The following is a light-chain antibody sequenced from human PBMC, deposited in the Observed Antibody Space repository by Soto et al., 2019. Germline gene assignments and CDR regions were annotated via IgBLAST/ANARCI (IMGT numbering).Light chain of an antibody. J-gene: IGLJ1*01. CDR2: EVS. V-gene: IGLV2-8*01. CDR3: SSYASSNNYV. Sequence: QSALTQPPSASGSPGQSVTISGTGTSSDVGAYNYLSWYQQHPGKAPKLMIYEVSKRPSGVPDRFSGSKSGNTASLTVSGLQAEDEADYYFSSYASSNNYVFGTGTKLTVL. CDR1: SSDVGAYNY.